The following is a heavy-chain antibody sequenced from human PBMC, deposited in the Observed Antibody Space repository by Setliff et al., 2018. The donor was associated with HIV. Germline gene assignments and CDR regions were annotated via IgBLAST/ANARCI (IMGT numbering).Heavy chain of an antibody. CDR2: IIPIFGTP. CDR1: GGTFSSYA. V-gene: IGHV1-69*06. J-gene: IGHJ3*02. CDR3: TRDSGYERVDAFDI. Sequence: ASVMVSCKASGGTFSSYAISWVRQAPGQGLEWMARIIPIFGTPNYAQKFQGRVTITAHKSTSTAYMELSSLRSEDTAVYYCTRDSGYERVDAFDIWGQGTMVTVSS. D-gene: IGHD5-12*01.